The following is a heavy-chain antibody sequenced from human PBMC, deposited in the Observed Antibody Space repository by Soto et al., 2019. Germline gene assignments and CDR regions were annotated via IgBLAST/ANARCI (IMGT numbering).Heavy chain of an antibody. V-gene: IGHV4-39*01. Sequence: SETLSLTCTVSGGSISSSSYYWGWIRQPPGKGLEWIGSIYYSGGTYYNPSLKSRVTISVDTSKNQFSPKLSSVTAADTAVYYCARHTPAISNSDHWGQGTLVTVSS. D-gene: IGHD2-15*01. CDR2: IYYSGGT. CDR1: GGSISSSSYY. CDR3: ARHTPAISNSDH. J-gene: IGHJ4*02.